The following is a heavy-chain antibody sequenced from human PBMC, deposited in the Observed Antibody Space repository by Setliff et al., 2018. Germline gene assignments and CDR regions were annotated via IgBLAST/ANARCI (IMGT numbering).Heavy chain of an antibody. D-gene: IGHD3-10*01. CDR2: IKEDGSQR. CDR3: AAGSTSYSWDAFGI. J-gene: IGHJ3*02. CDR1: GFDFKTHW. Sequence: GGSLRLSCAASGFDFKTHWMDWARQAPGKGLEWVANIKEDGSQRNYVDAVRGRFTVSRDNARNLLYLQMNSLRVDDTAVYYCAAGSTSYSWDAFGIWGQGTMVTVSS. V-gene: IGHV3-7*01.